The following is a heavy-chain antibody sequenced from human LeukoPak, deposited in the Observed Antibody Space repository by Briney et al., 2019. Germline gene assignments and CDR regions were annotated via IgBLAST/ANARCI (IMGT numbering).Heavy chain of an antibody. CDR3: ARVYDILTGYSHFDY. V-gene: IGHV4-39*07. J-gene: IGHJ4*02. Sequence: AETLSLTCTVSGGSISSSSYYWGWIRQPPGKGLEWIGSIYYSGSTYYNPSLKSRVTISVDTSKNQFSLKLSSVTAADTAVYYCARVYDILTGYSHFDYWGQGTLVTVSS. CDR1: GGSISSSSYY. CDR2: IYYSGST. D-gene: IGHD3-9*01.